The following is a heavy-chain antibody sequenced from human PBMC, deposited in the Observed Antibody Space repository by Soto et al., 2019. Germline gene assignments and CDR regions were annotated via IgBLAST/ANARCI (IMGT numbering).Heavy chain of an antibody. D-gene: IGHD4-4*01. CDR3: AKDLQIRSNLLYYYYYGMDV. Sequence: GGSLRLSCAASGFTFSSYGMHWVRQAPGKGLEWVAAISYDGSNKYYADSVKGRFTISRDNSKNTLYLQMNSLRAEDTAVYYCAKDLQIRSNLLYYYYYGMDVWGQGTTVTVSS. J-gene: IGHJ6*02. V-gene: IGHV3-30*18. CDR2: ISYDGSNK. CDR1: GFTFSSYG.